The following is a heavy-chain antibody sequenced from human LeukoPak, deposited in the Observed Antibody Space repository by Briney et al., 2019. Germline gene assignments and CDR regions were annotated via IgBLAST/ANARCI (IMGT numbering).Heavy chain of an antibody. CDR3: ARHRSHHGWFDP. V-gene: IGHV4-39*01. J-gene: IGHJ5*02. CDR2: LYFSGST. D-gene: IGHD2-8*01. Sequence: PSETPSLTCTVSGDSISSSDYCWSWIRRPPGRGLEFVGCLYFSGSTYYNPSLNGRVTISVDTSKNQFSLNLYSMTAADTALYFCARHRSHHGWFDPWGQGTLVTVSS. CDR1: GDSISSSDYC.